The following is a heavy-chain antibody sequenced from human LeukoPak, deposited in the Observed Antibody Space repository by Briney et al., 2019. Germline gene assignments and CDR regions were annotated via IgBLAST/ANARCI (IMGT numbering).Heavy chain of an antibody. V-gene: IGHV4-39*07. CDR1: GGSISSSSYY. J-gene: IGHJ5*02. D-gene: IGHD2-21*02. CDR3: ARDIVVVTQSLYNWFDP. CDR2: IYYSGST. Sequence: PSETLSLTCTVSGGSISSSSYYWGWIRQPPGKGLEWIGSIYYSGSTYYNPSLKSRVTISVDTSKNQFSLKLSSVTAADTAVYYCARDIVVVTQSLYNWFDPWGQGTLVTVSS.